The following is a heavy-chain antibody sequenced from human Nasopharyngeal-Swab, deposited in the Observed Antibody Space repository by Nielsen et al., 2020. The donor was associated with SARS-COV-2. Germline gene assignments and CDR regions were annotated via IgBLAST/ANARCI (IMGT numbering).Heavy chain of an antibody. CDR2: IYSGDSDT. V-gene: IGHV5-51*01. CDR1: GYSFTSYW. CDR3: ARHSLRFGGFDY. Sequence: GGSLRLSCKGSGYSFTSYWIGWVRQMPGKGLEWMGIIYSGDSDTRYSPSFQGQVTISADKSISTAYMQWSSLKASDTAMYYCARHSLRFGGFDYWGQGTLVTVSS. J-gene: IGHJ4*02. D-gene: IGHD3-10*01.